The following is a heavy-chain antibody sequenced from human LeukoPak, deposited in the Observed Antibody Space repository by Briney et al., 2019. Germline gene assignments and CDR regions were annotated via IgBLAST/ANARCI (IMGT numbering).Heavy chain of an antibody. CDR2: FDPEEAKM. D-gene: IGHD1-14*01. V-gene: IGHV1-24*01. CDR3: ASWAGGNEPVASFDY. J-gene: IGHJ4*02. CDR1: GYSVTELS. Sequence: ASVRVSCKVSGYSVTELSMQWVRQAPGKGLECLGGFDPEEAKMVYAQKFQGRVTMTEDTSTDTAYMELRGLTSEDTAVYYCASWAGGNEPVASFDYWGQGTLVTVSS.